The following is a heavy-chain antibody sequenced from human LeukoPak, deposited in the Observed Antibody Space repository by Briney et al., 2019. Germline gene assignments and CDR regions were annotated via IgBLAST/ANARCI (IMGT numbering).Heavy chain of an antibody. Sequence: PGGSLRLSCAASGFTFSTYAMSWVRQAPGKGLEWVSAISGSGESTYYAGSVKGRFTISRDNSKNTLYLQMNSLRAEDTAVYYCAKENSFYDFDYFDYWGQGTLVTVSS. CDR1: GFTFSTYA. CDR3: AKENSFYDFDYFDY. CDR2: ISGSGEST. V-gene: IGHV3-23*01. D-gene: IGHD2/OR15-2a*01. J-gene: IGHJ4*02.